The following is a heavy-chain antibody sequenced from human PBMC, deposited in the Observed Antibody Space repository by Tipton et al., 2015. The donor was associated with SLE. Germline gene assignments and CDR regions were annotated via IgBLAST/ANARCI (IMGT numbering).Heavy chain of an antibody. J-gene: IGHJ4*02. Sequence: LRLSCAVYGGSFSGYYWSWIRQPPGKGLEWIGEINHSRSTNYNPSLESRVTISVDTSKNQFSLKLSSVTAADTALYYCARGRPSDYIWVYSGWVFDYWGQGTLVTVSS. CDR3: ARGRPSDYIWVYSGWVFDY. CDR2: INHSRST. D-gene: IGHD3-16*01. CDR1: GGSFSGYY. V-gene: IGHV4-34*01.